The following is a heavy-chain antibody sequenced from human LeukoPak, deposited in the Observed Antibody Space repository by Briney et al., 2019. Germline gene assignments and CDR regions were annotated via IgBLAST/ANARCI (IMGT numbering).Heavy chain of an antibody. V-gene: IGHV3-7*01. CDR1: GFTFSNFW. J-gene: IGHJ4*02. Sequence: GGSLRLSCAASGFTFSNFWMSWVRQAPGKGLEWVANIKQDGSEKYYVDSVKGRFTISRDNSKNTLYLQMNSLRAEDTAVYYCAKACSSTSCYGTFDYWGQGTLVTVSS. D-gene: IGHD2-2*01. CDR2: IKQDGSEK. CDR3: AKACSSTSCYGTFDY.